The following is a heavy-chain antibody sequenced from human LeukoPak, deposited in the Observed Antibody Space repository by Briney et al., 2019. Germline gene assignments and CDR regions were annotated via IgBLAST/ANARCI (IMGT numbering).Heavy chain of an antibody. CDR2: INGGNDAT. J-gene: IGHJ4*02. CDR3: AKGRGFRVWDPWDN. CDR1: GFTVINYA. Sequence: PGGSLRLSCAASGFTVINYAMAWVRQAPGKGLEWVSAINGGNDATNYANSVKGRFTISRDNSKNTLYLQMNNLRAEDTAVYYCAKGRGFRVWDPWDNWGQGTLITVSS. D-gene: IGHD3-16*01. V-gene: IGHV3-23*01.